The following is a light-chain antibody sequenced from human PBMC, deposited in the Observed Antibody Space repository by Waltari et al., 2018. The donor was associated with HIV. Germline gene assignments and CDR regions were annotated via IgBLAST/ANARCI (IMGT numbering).Light chain of an antibody. Sequence: DIQMTQSPSSLSASVGDRVTITCQASQHIATNLNWFQQKPGKAPKLLIYDVSKLGTGVPSRFTGGGSGATFTFTITSLRPEDIATYYCLQYDDLPLTFGGGTKVELK. CDR1: QHIATN. CDR3: LQYDDLPLT. V-gene: IGKV1-33*01. CDR2: DVS. J-gene: IGKJ4*01.